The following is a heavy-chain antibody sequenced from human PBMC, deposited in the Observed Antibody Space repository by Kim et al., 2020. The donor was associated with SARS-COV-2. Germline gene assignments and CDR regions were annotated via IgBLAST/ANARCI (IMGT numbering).Heavy chain of an antibody. D-gene: IGHD6-6*01. J-gene: IGHJ6*03. CDR1: GFSFSSYA. Sequence: GGSLRLSCAASGFSFSSYAMTWVRQAPGRGLEWVSTNIFKDGDTYYADSVKGRFTISRDNSKRTLYLQLNSLRVDDTAIYYCAKGERYSSSPYYYYMDVWGTGTTVIVSS. CDR3: AKGERYSSSPYYYYMDV. CDR2: NIFKDGDT. V-gene: IGHV3-23*01.